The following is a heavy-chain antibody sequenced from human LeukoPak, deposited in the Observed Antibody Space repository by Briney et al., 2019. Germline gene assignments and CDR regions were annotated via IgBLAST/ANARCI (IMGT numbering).Heavy chain of an antibody. J-gene: IGHJ4*02. D-gene: IGHD3-22*01. CDR2: IYTSGST. Sequence: SETLSLTCTVSGGSISSYYWSWIRQPPGKGLEWIGYIYTSGSTNYNPSLKSRVTISVDTSKNQFPLKLSSVTAADTAVYYCARQDDSSGYYYDYWGQGTLVTVSS. V-gene: IGHV4-4*09. CDR1: GGSISSYY. CDR3: ARQDDSSGYYYDY.